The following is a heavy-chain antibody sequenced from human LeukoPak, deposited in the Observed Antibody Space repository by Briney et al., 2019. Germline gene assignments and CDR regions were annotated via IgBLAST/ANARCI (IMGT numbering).Heavy chain of an antibody. CDR2: ISGSGGST. V-gene: IGHV3-23*01. D-gene: IGHD3-3*01. Sequence: PGGSLRLSCAASGFTFSSYAMSWVRQAPGKGLEWASAISGSGGSTYYADSVKGRFTISRDNSQNTVSLQVNNLRTEDTALYYCAKTSLSDASGHYYYMDVWGKGTTVTVSS. J-gene: IGHJ6*03. CDR3: AKTSLSDASGHYYYMDV. CDR1: GFTFSSYA.